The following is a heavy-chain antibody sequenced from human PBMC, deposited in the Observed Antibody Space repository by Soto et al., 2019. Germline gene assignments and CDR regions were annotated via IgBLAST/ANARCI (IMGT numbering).Heavy chain of an antibody. CDR1: GFTFSSYA. CDR3: AKDPSGWYYFDY. CDR2: VSNSGSST. J-gene: IGHJ4*02. Sequence: EVQLLESGGGLVQPGGSLRLSCAASGFTFSSYAMSWVRQAPGKGLEWVSGVSNSGSSTYYADSMKGRFTISRDNSKNTLSLQMNSLRAEDTAVYYCAKDPSGWYYFDYWGQGTLVTVSS. V-gene: IGHV3-23*01. D-gene: IGHD6-19*01.